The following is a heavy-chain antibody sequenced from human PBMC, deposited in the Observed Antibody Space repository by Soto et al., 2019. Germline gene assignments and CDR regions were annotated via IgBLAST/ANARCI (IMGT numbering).Heavy chain of an antibody. CDR2: INPSGGST. CDR3: ARVGYSSGWPPPTGGGFDP. V-gene: IGHV1-46*01. D-gene: IGHD6-19*01. J-gene: IGHJ5*02. CDR1: GYTFTSYY. Sequence: ASVKVSCKASGYTFTSYYMHWVRQAPGQGLEWMGIINPSGGSTSYAQKFQGRVTMTRDTSTSTVYMELSSLRSEDTAVYYCARVGYSSGWPPPTGGGFDPWGQGTLVTVSS.